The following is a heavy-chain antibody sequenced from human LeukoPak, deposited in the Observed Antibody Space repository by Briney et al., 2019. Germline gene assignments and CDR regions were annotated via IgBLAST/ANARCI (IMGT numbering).Heavy chain of an antibody. J-gene: IGHJ4*02. CDR1: GFSFNNYA. Sequence: GGSLRLSCAASGFSFNNYAMSWVRQAPGKGLEWVSGIGDRITTYYGDSVKGRFTISRDNSKNTLYLQMNSLRAEDTAVYYCARDPSSGGARDHWGQGTLVTVSS. D-gene: IGHD1-26*01. V-gene: IGHV3-23*01. CDR3: ARDPSSGGARDH. CDR2: IGDRITT.